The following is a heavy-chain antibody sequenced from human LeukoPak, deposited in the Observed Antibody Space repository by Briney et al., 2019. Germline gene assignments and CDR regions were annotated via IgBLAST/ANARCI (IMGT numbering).Heavy chain of an antibody. CDR2: INPSGGST. D-gene: IGHD2-15*01. J-gene: IGHJ4*02. CDR3: ARDSDVCSGGSCHDY. Sequence: ASVKVSCKASGYTFTGYYMHWVRQAPGQGLEWMGIINPSGGSTSYAQKFQGRVTMTRDMSTSTVYMELSSLRSEDTAVYYCARDSDVCSGGSCHDYWGQGTLVTVSS. V-gene: IGHV1-46*01. CDR1: GYTFTGYY.